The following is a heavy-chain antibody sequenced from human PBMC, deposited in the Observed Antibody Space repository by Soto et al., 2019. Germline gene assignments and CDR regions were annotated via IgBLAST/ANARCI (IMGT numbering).Heavy chain of an antibody. D-gene: IGHD4-17*01. J-gene: IGHJ6*02. CDR1: GGSVNNANYF. CDR2: IYYSGST. Sequence: QVRLEESGPGLVKPSETLSLICSVSGGSVNNANYFWNWIRHHPENGLEWIGYIYYSGSTRYNPSVKTRATLSIDTSKNQFSLRLNSVTVADTAVYFCARYADYGGSRGGMDVWGRGTTVTVSS. V-gene: IGHV4-31*03. CDR3: ARYADYGGSRGGMDV.